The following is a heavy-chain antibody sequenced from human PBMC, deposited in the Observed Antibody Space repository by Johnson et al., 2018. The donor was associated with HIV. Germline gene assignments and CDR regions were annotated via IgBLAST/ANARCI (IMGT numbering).Heavy chain of an antibody. Sequence: MLLVESGGGLVQPGGSLRLSCAASGFTFSSYAMSWVRQAPGKGLEWVSYVSSSGSTIYYADSVKGRFTISRDNAKKSLYLQMNSLRVEDTAVYYCATRDPTHRPGVFDIWGQGTMVTVSS. CDR3: ATRDPTHRPGVFDI. J-gene: IGHJ3*02. V-gene: IGHV3-48*04. D-gene: IGHD1-14*01. CDR1: GFTFSSYA. CDR2: VSSSGSTI.